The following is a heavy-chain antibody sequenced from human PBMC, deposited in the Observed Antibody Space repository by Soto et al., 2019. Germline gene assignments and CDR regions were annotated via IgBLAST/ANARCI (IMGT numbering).Heavy chain of an antibody. CDR1: GFAFSDSY. CDR2: ITFSGNTV. Sequence: GGSLRLSCAASGFAFSDSYMSWIRQAPGKGLEWISYITFSGNTVYYADSLKGRFTISRDNAKNSLYLQMNRLRAEDTAVYYCARVSWREKYGMDVWGQGTTVTVSS. J-gene: IGHJ6*02. CDR3: ARVSWREKYGMDV. V-gene: IGHV3-11*01.